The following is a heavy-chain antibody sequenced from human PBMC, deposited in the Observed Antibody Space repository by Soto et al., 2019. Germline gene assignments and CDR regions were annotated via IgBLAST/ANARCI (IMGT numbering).Heavy chain of an antibody. CDR3: AASCVACGGFNYYGMDV. Sequence: QVQLQESGPGLVKPSQTLSLTCTVSGGSISSGGYYWSWIRQHPGKGLEWIGYIYYSGSTYYNPSLPRRVTISVDSSKNQFSLKLSSVTAADTAVYYCAASCVACGGFNYYGMDVWGQGTTVTVSS. CDR1: GGSISSGGYY. J-gene: IGHJ6*02. CDR2: IYYSGST. V-gene: IGHV4-31*03. D-gene: IGHD5-12*01.